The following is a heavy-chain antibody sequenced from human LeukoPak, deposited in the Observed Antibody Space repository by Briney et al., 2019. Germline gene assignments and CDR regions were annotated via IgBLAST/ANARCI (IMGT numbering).Heavy chain of an antibody. CDR3: ASASSHRIAAGGDY. CDR1: GFTFSNYW. J-gene: IGHJ4*02. D-gene: IGHD6-13*01. V-gene: IGHV3-74*01. CDR2: INSDGSSR. Sequence: GGSLRLSCAASGFTFSNYWMHWVRQAPGKGLVWVSRINSDGSSRNYADSVKGRFTISRDNAKDTLYLQMNSLRAEDTAVYYCASASSHRIAAGGDYWGQGTLVTVSS.